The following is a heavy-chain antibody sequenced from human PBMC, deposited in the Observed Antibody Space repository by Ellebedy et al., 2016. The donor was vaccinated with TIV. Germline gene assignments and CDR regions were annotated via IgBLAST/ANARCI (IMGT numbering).Heavy chain of an antibody. V-gene: IGHV3-23*01. J-gene: IGHJ4*02. CDR3: AKPMSGGYDFNYYFNY. D-gene: IGHD5-12*01. CDR1: GFTFSTYA. CDR2: ISGSGDKT. Sequence: GGSLRLXXAASGFTFSTYAMSWVRQAPGKGLEWVSGISGSGDKTYYADSVKGRFTISRDNSKNTLYLQMNSLRAEDTAVYYCAKPMSGGYDFNYYFNYWGQGTRVTVSS.